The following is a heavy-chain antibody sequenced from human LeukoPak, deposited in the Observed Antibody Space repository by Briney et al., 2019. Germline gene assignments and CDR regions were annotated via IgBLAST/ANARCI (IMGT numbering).Heavy chain of an antibody. J-gene: IGHJ4*02. CDR3: ARIGVRAGFFDY. D-gene: IGHD4/OR15-4a*01. V-gene: IGHV4-59*01. Sequence: KTSETLSLTCTVSGGSISSYYWSWIRQPPGKGLEWIGYIYYSGSTNYNPSLKSRVTISVDTSKNQFSLKLSSVTAADTAVYYCARIGVRAGFFDYWGQGTLVTVSS. CDR1: GGSISSYY. CDR2: IYYSGST.